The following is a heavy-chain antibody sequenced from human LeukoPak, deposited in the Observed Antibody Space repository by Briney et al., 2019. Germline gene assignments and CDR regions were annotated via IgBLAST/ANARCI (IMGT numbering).Heavy chain of an antibody. Sequence: PGGSLRLSCAASGFSFSDFYMSWIRQAPGKGLEWISYISQSGSDINYADSVRGRFTVSRDNAKNSLYLQMNSLRAEDTAVYYCARTARVGDYWGQGPLVTVSS. V-gene: IGHV3-11*01. J-gene: IGHJ4*02. CDR3: ARTARVGDY. CDR2: ISQSGSDI. CDR1: GFSFSDFY. D-gene: IGHD5-18*01.